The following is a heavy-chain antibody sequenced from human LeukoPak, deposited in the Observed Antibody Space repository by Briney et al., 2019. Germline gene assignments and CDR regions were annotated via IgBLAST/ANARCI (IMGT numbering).Heavy chain of an antibody. CDR3: ARVNPLYQLLGSWFDP. Sequence: GGSLRLFCAASGFTFSNYTMHWVRQAPGKGLEWVAVISYDGSNKYYADSVKDRFTISKDNSMNTLYLQMNNLRVEDTAVYFCARVNPLYQLLGSWFDPWGQGTLVTVSS. D-gene: IGHD2-2*01. CDR1: GFTFSNYT. V-gene: IGHV3-30*14. CDR2: ISYDGSNK. J-gene: IGHJ5*02.